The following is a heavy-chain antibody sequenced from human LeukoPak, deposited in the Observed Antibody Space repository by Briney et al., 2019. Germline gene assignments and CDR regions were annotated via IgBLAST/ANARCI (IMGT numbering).Heavy chain of an antibody. J-gene: IGHJ3*01. Sequence: PGRSLRLSCAASGFTFSSYAMHWVRQAPGKGLEWVAVISYDGRNKYYADSVQGRFTISRDNSKKTLYLQMNSLRPEDTGVFYCAKDASPIAASTTGAFDFWGQGTMITVSS. CDR1: GFTFSSYA. CDR2: ISYDGRNK. V-gene: IGHV3-30*04. CDR3: AKDASPIAASTTGAFDF. D-gene: IGHD6-6*01.